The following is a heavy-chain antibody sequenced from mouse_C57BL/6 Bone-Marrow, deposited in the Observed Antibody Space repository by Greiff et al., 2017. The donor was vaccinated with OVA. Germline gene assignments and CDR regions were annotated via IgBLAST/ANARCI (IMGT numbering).Heavy chain of an antibody. J-gene: IGHJ2*01. D-gene: IGHD1-1*01. CDR2: FHPYNDDT. V-gene: IGHV1-47*01. CDR1: GYTFTTYP. Sequence: VQVVESGAELVKPGASVKMSCKASGYTFTTYPIEWMKQNHGKSLEWIGNFHPYNDDTKYNEKFKGKATLTVEKSSSTVYLELSRLTSDDSAVYYCARGFATVVEASYYFDYWGQGTTLTVSS. CDR3: ARGFATVVEASYYFDY.